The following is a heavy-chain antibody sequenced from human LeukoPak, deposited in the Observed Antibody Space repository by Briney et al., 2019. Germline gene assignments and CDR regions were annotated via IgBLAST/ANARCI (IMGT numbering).Heavy chain of an antibody. CDR2: IRYDGSNK. CDR1: GFTFSSYG. J-gene: IGHJ4*02. D-gene: IGHD6-13*01. Sequence: PGGSLRLSCAASGFTFSSYGMRWVRQAPGKGLEWVAFIRYDGSNKYYADSVKGRFTISRDNALNSLHLQMSSLRAEDTAVYYCATLRPRQQLVVDHWGQGTLVTVSS. V-gene: IGHV3-30*02. CDR3: ATLRPRQQLVVDH.